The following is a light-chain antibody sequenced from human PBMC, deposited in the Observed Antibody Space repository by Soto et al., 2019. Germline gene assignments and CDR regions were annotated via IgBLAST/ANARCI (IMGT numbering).Light chain of an antibody. Sequence: DIPMTQSPSSLSASVGDRVSITCRASHSIGNYLNWYQQKPGKAPKLLIYAASRLQPGVPSRFSGSGSGTDFTLTITTRQPEDFATYFCQQSNIMATFGQGTRLEIK. V-gene: IGKV1-39*01. CDR1: HSIGNY. CDR3: QQSNIMAT. J-gene: IGKJ5*01. CDR2: AAS.